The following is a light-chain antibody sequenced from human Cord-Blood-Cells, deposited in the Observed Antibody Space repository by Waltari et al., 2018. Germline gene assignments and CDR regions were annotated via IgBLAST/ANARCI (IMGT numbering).Light chain of an antibody. CDR3: QQRSNWPPVSVT. J-gene: IGKJ4*01. Sequence: EIVLTQSPATLSLSPGERATLSCRASQSVSSYFAWYQQKPGQAPRLLIYDASNRATGIPARFSGSGSGTDFTLTISSLEPEDFAVYYCQQRSNWPPVSVTFGGGTKVEIK. CDR1: QSVSSY. CDR2: DAS. V-gene: IGKV3-11*01.